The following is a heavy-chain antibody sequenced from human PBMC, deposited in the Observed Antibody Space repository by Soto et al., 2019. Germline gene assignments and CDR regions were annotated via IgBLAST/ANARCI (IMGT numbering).Heavy chain of an antibody. Sequence: GGSLRLSCIASGFSFSIYSMNWVRQAPGKGLEWVSYITGSSSEIYYADSVRGRFTISRDNAKNSLYLQMDSLRDEDTAVYYCARVNRAATNDNWFDTWGQGTLVTVSS. CDR1: GFSFSIYS. J-gene: IGHJ5*02. V-gene: IGHV3-21*05. CDR3: ARVNRAATNDNWFDT. D-gene: IGHD1-26*01. CDR2: ITGSSSEI.